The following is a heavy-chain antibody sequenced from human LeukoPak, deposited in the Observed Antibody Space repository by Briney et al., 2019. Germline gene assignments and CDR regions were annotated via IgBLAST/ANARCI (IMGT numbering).Heavy chain of an antibody. CDR1: GYTLTELS. D-gene: IGHD1-20*01. Sequence: ASVKVSCKVSGYTLTELSMHWVRQAPGKGLEWMGGFDPEDGETVYAQKFQGRVTMTEDTSTDTAYMELSSLRSEDTAVYYCATDLITGTLFDYWGQGTLVTVSS. CDR3: ATDLITGTLFDY. J-gene: IGHJ4*02. CDR2: FDPEDGET. V-gene: IGHV1-24*01.